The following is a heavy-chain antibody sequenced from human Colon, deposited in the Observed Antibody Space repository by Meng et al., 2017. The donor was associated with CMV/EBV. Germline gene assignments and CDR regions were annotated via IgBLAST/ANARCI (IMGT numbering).Heavy chain of an antibody. Sequence: GESLKISCTTSGFSFSDYYMSWIRQAPGKGLEWISYISSSGRTIYYADSVRGRFTISRDNARNSLFLQMNTLRADDTAVYYCVRTPAAATGWFDPWGQGTLVTVSS. D-gene: IGHD6-13*01. CDR3: VRTPAAATGWFDP. V-gene: IGHV3-11*01. CDR1: GFSFSDYY. J-gene: IGHJ5*02. CDR2: ISSSGRTI.